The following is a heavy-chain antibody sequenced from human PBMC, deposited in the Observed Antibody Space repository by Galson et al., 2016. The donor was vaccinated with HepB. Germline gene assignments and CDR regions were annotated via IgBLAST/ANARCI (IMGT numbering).Heavy chain of an antibody. Sequence: SVKVSCKASGYTFTSYDINWVRQATGQGLEWMGWMNPNSGNTGYAQKLQGRVTMTRKTSISTAYMELSSLRSEDTAVYYCARGGSSRSHGWFDPWGQGTLVTVSS. V-gene: IGHV1-8*01. D-gene: IGHD6-13*01. CDR1: GYTFTSYD. CDR2: MNPNSGNT. CDR3: ARGGSSRSHGWFDP. J-gene: IGHJ5*02.